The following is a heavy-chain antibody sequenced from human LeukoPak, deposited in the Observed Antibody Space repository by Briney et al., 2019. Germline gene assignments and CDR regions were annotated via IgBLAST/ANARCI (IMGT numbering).Heavy chain of an antibody. CDR2: IYTTGRT. D-gene: IGHD3-16*02. CDR3: ARAGYTISSYRFDY. V-gene: IGHV4-4*07. CDR1: GGSISSYW. Sequence: SETLSLICSVSGGSISSYWWSWVRQPAGKGLEFIGRIYTTGRTNYNPSLKSRVSMSVDTSKNKFSLEPRSVTAADTAVYFCARAGYTISSYRFDYWGPGALVTVSS. J-gene: IGHJ4*02.